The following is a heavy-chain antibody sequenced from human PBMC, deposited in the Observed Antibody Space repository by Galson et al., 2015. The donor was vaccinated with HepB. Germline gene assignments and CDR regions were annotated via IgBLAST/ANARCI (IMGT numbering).Heavy chain of an antibody. J-gene: IGHJ4*02. CDR2: ISAYNGNT. D-gene: IGHD4-17*01. V-gene: IGHV1-18*01. CDR1: GYTFTSYG. Sequence: CKASGYTFTSYGISWVRQAPGQGLEWMGWISAYNGNTNYAQKLQGRVTMTTDTSTSTAYMELRSLRSDDTAVYYCARVGGATVTTRPWDYWGQGTLVTVSS. CDR3: ARVGGATVTTRPWDY.